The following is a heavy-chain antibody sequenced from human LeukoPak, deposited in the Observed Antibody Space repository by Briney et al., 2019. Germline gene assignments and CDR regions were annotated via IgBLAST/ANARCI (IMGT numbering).Heavy chain of an antibody. J-gene: IGHJ6*03. Sequence: GGSLRLSCAVSGFTFSSYWMSWVRQAPGKGLEWVANIKQDGSEKYYVDSVKGRFTISRDNAKNSLYLQMNSLRAEDTAVYYCARDERGYYKGYYYYYMDVWDKGTTVTVSS. CDR2: IKQDGSEK. V-gene: IGHV3-7*01. CDR3: ARDERGYYKGYYYYYMDV. CDR1: GFTFSSYW. D-gene: IGHD3-22*01.